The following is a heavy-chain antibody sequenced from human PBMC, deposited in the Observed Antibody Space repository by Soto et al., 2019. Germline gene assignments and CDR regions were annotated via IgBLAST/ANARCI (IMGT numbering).Heavy chain of an antibody. CDR2: IYYSGST. J-gene: IGHJ4*02. D-gene: IGHD3-22*01. CDR1: GGSISSYY. CDR3: ARDLYYYDSSGSYFVLDH. Sequence: SETLSLTCTVSGGSISSYYWSWIRKRPGKGLEWIGYIYYSGSTNSNPSLKSRVTISVDTSKNQFSLKLSSVTVADTAVYFCARDLYYYDSSGSYFVLDHWGQGTLVTVSS. V-gene: IGHV4-59*01.